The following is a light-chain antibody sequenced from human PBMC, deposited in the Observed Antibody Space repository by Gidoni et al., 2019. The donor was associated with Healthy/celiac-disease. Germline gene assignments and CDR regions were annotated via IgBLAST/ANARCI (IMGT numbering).Light chain of an antibody. CDR2: RNN. Sequence: QSVLTQPPSASGTPGQMVTISCSGSISNIGSNYVYWYQQLPGTAPKLLISRNNQRPSGVPDRFAGSKSGTAASLAISGRRSEDEADYDGAAWDDSLSVVVFGGGTKLTVL. CDR1: ISNIGSNY. J-gene: IGLJ2*01. V-gene: IGLV1-47*01. CDR3: AAWDDSLSVVV.